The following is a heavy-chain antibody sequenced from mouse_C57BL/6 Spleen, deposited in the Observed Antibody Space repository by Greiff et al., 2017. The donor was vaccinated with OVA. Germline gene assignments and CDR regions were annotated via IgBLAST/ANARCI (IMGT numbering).Heavy chain of an antibody. V-gene: IGHV1-61*01. Sequence: VQLQQSGAELVRPGSSVKLSCKASGYTFTSYWMDWVKQRPGQGLEWIGNIYPSDSETHYNQKFKDKATLTVDKSSSTAYMQLSSLTSEDSAVYYCARRGYGENFDVWGTGTTVTVSS. D-gene: IGHD1-1*01. CDR2: IYPSDSET. J-gene: IGHJ1*03. CDR1: GYTFTSYW. CDR3: ARRGYGENFDV.